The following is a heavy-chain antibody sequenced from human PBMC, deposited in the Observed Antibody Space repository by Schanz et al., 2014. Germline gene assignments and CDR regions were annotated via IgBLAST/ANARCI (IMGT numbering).Heavy chain of an antibody. J-gene: IGHJ4*02. CDR1: GYTFTSYY. CDR3: ARDGEAAAGWDY. D-gene: IGHD6-13*01. V-gene: IGHV1-46*03. Sequence: QVQLVQSGAEVKKPGASVKVSCKASGYTFTSYYMHWVRQAPGQGLEWMGIINPSGGSTSYAQKFQGRVTMTRDTFTSTVYMELSSLRSEDPAVYYCARDGEAAAGWDYWGQGTLVTVSS. CDR2: INPSGGST.